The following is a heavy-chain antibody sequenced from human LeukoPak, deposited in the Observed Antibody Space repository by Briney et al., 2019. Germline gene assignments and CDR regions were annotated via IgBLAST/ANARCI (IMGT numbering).Heavy chain of an antibody. Sequence: LTGGSLRLSCAASGFTFSSYAMSWVRQAPGKGLEWVSAISGSGGSTYYADSVKGRFTISSDNSKNTLYLQMNSLRAEDTAVYYCAKRGAEVGATVAPGDYWGQGTLVTVSS. J-gene: IGHJ4*02. CDR3: AKRGAEVGATVAPGDY. CDR1: GFTFSSYA. CDR2: ISGSGGST. V-gene: IGHV3-23*01. D-gene: IGHD1-26*01.